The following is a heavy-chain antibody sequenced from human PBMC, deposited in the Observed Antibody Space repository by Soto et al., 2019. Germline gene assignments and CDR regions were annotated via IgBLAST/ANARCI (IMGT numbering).Heavy chain of an antibody. J-gene: IGHJ5*02. D-gene: IGHD2-8*01. Sequence: PGESLKISCTGFGYTFTTFWISWVRHMPGKGLEWMGRVDPRDTSATYSPSFQGHVTISVDKSVSTVYLQWSSLKASDSAMYYCARLYCTTSTCDSWFDPWGQGTLVTVSS. CDR3: ARLYCTTSTCDSWFDP. V-gene: IGHV5-10-1*01. CDR2: VDPRDTSA. CDR1: GYTFTTFW.